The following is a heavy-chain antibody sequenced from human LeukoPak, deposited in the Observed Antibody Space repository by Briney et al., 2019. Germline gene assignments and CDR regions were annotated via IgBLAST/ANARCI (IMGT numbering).Heavy chain of an antibody. CDR3: ARDRAAGAYPWYFDY. V-gene: IGHV3-48*01. CDR2: LSSSSNTI. CDR1: GFTFSSYS. D-gene: IGHD3-16*01. Sequence: GGSLRLSCAASGFTFSSYSMNWVRQAPGKGLEWVLYLSSSSNTIYYADSVKGRFTIYRDNAKNSLYLQMNSLRAEDTAVYYCARDRAAGAYPWYFDYWGQGTLVTVSS. J-gene: IGHJ4*02.